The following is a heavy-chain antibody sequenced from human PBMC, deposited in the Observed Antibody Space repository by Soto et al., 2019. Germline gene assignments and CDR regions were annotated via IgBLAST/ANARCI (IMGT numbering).Heavy chain of an antibody. V-gene: IGHV4-34*01. D-gene: IGHD2-2*01. CDR1: GGSFSGYY. Sequence: SETLSLTCAVYGGSFSGYYWSWIRQPPGKGLEWIGEINHSGSTNYNPSLKSRVTISVDTSKNQFSLKLSSVTAADTAVYYCARDRYQLLSSGYYYYYGMDVWGQGTTVTVSS. J-gene: IGHJ6*02. CDR3: ARDRYQLLSSGYYYYYGMDV. CDR2: INHSGST.